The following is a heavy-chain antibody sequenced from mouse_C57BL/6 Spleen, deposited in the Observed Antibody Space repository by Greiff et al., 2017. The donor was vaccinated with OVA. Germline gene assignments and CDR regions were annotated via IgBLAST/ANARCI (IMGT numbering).Heavy chain of an antibody. Sequence: VQLKESGPELVKPGASVKMSCKASGYTFTDYNMHWVKQSHGKSLEWIGYINPNNGGTSYNQKFKGKATLTVNKSSSTAYMELRSLTSEDSAVYYCARGGYYGNLYFDVWGTGTTVTVSS. CDR3: ARGGYYGNLYFDV. CDR2: INPNNGGT. J-gene: IGHJ1*03. CDR1: GYTFTDYN. D-gene: IGHD2-1*01. V-gene: IGHV1-22*01.